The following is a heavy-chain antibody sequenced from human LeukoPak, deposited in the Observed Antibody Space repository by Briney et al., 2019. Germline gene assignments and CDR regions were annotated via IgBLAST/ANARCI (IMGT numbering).Heavy chain of an antibody. CDR1: GYTFTSYA. D-gene: IGHD3-10*01. CDR3: AAQYMVRGVIFDY. J-gene: IGHJ4*02. CDR2: INTNTGNP. Sequence: ASVKVSCKASGYTFTSYAMNWVRQAPGQGLECMGWINTNTGNPTYAQGFTGRFVFSLDTSVSTAYLQISSLKAEDTAVYYCAAQYMVRGVIFDYWGQGTLVTVSS. V-gene: IGHV7-4-1*02.